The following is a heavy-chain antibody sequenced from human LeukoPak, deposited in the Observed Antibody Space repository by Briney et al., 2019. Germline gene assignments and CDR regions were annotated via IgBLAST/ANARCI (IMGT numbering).Heavy chain of an antibody. V-gene: IGHV4-30-2*01. Sequence: SETLSLTCTVSGGSISSGGYYWSCIRQPPGKGLEWIGYIYHSGSTYYNPSLKSRVTISVDRSKNQFSLKLSSVTAADTAVYYCASVSNYDFWSGSDRVPRNFDYWGQGTLVTVSS. CDR2: IYHSGST. D-gene: IGHD3-3*01. J-gene: IGHJ4*02. CDR3: ASVSNYDFWSGSDRVPRNFDY. CDR1: GGSISSGGYY.